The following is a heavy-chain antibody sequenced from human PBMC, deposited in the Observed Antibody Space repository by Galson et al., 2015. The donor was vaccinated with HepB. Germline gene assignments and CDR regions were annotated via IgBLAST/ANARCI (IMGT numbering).Heavy chain of an antibody. D-gene: IGHD2-2*01. Sequence: SLRLSCAASGFTFSDYYMSWIRQAPGKGLEWVSYISSSSSYTNYADSVKGRFTISRDNAKNSLYLQMNSLRAEDTAVYYCARVRVHSTDIVVVPAATPKHAVAGAFDIWGQGTMVTVSS. J-gene: IGHJ3*02. CDR1: GFTFSDYY. V-gene: IGHV3-11*06. CDR3: ARVRVHSTDIVVVPAATPKHAVAGAFDI. CDR2: ISSSSSYT.